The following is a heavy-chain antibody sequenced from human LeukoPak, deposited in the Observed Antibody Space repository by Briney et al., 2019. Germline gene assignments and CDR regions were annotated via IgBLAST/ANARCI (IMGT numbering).Heavy chain of an antibody. J-gene: IGHJ4*02. V-gene: IGHV3-23*01. CDR3: AKRYCGGDCYSGPYYFDY. D-gene: IGHD2-21*02. Sequence: GGSLRLSCAASGFTFSSYAMSWVRQAPGKGLEWVSAISGSGGSTYYADSVKGRFTISRDNSKNTLYLQMNSLRAEDTAVYYCAKRYCGGDCYSGPYYFDYWGQGTLVTVSS. CDR2: ISGSGGST. CDR1: GFTFSSYA.